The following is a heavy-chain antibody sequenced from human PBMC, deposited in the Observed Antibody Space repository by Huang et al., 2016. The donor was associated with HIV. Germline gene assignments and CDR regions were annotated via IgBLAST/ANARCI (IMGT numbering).Heavy chain of an antibody. CDR1: GFTVSSNY. J-gene: IGHJ5*02. CDR2: SYSGGST. CDR3: ARGMVRGVTLNWFDP. D-gene: IGHD3-10*01. V-gene: IGHV3-53*02. Sequence: EVQLVETGGGLIKPGGSLRLSCAASGFTVSSNYMSWVRQAPVKGVEWVSVSYSGGSTYYADSVKGRFTISRDNSKNTLYLQMNSLRAEDTAVYYCARGMVRGVTLNWFDPWGQGTLVTVSS.